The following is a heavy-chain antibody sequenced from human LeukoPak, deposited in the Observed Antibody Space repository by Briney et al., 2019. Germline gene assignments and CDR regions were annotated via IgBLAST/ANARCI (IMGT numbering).Heavy chain of an antibody. J-gene: IGHJ3*02. Sequence: GGSLRLSCAASGFTFDDYGMSWVRQAPGKGLEWVSGINWNGGSTGYADSVKGRFTISRDNAKNSLYLQMNSLRAEDTALYYCARGQLFRPSDAFDIWGQGTMVTVSS. CDR1: GFTFDDYG. V-gene: IGHV3-20*04. CDR2: INWNGGST. D-gene: IGHD3-10*01. CDR3: ARGQLFRPSDAFDI.